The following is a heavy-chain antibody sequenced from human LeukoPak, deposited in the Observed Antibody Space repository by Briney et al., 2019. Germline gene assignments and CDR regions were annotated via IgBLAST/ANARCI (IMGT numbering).Heavy chain of an antibody. Sequence: SVKVSCKASGGTFSSYAISWVQQAPGQGLEWMGGIIPIFGTANYAQKFQGRVTITADESTSTAYMELSSLRSEDTAVYYCARDSGDGYNYLDYWGQGTLVTVSS. J-gene: IGHJ4*02. CDR3: ARDSGDGYNYLDY. CDR1: GGTFSSYA. V-gene: IGHV1-69*13. CDR2: IIPIFGTA. D-gene: IGHD5-24*01.